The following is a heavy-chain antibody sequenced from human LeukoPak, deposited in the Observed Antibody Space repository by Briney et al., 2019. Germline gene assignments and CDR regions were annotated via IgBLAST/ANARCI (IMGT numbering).Heavy chain of an antibody. D-gene: IGHD2/OR15-2a*01. V-gene: IGHV3-73*01. Sequence: PGGSLRLSCAASGFNFSGSAMHWVRQASGKGLEWLGRIRSKGYSYATAYTASVKGRFTISRDDSKNTAYLQMNSLTSEDTAVYFCANLSGPGPSDYWGQEPLVTVSS. CDR1: GFNFSGSA. CDR3: ANLSGPGPSDY. CDR2: IRSKGYSYAT. J-gene: IGHJ4*02.